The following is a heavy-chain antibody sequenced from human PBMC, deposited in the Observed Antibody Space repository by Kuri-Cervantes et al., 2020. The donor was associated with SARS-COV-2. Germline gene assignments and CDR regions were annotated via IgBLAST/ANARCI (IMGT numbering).Heavy chain of an antibody. J-gene: IGHJ3*02. CDR3: AIIGTLYNFDAFDI. Sequence: GESLKISCAASGFTFSSYEMNWVRQAPGKGLEWVSYISSSGSTIYYADSAKGRFTISRDNAKNSLYLQMNSLRAEDTAVYYCAIIGTLYNFDAFDIWGQGTMVTVSS. CDR1: GFTFSSYE. V-gene: IGHV3-48*03. CDR2: ISSSGSTI. D-gene: IGHD1-1*01.